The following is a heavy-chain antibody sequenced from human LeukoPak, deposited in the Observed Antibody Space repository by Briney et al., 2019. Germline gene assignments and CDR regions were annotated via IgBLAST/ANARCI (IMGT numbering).Heavy chain of an antibody. D-gene: IGHD3-10*01. V-gene: IGHV3-21*01. CDR1: GFTFSSYN. CDR3: ASAYYYGSGSYLYYFDY. J-gene: IGHJ4*02. CDR2: ISSSSSYI. Sequence: GGSLRLSCAASGFTFSSYNMNWVRQAPGKGLEWVSSISSSSSYIYYADSVKGRFTISRDIAKNSLYLQMNSLRAEDTAVYYCASAYYYGSGSYLYYFDYWGQGTLVTVSS.